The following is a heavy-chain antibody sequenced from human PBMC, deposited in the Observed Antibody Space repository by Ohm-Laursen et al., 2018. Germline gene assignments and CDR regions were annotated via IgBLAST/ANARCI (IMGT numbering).Heavy chain of an antibody. CDR3: ARLGRGRAFDI. Sequence: TLSLTCAVYGGSFSGYYWSWIRQPPGKGLEWIGEINHSGSTNYNPSLKSRVTISVDTSKNQFSLKLSSVTAADTAVYYCARLGRGRAFDIWGQGTMVTVSS. V-gene: IGHV4-34*01. J-gene: IGHJ3*02. CDR1: GGSFSGYY. CDR2: INHSGST.